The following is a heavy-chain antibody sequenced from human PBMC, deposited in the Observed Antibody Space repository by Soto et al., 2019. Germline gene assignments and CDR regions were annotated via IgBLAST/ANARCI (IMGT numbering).Heavy chain of an antibody. CDR1: GGSFSDDS. Sequence: SETLSRTCDIDGGSFSDDSCVWIRQPPGKGLEWIGKVSHSGGTSYNPSLSSRVTLSADTSKNQFSLMLSSVTAADTAVHSCARQSVLPARAAVRVWDDYPYYGLDVWGKGTTVTVSS. J-gene: IGHJ6*04. D-gene: IGHD3-16*01. V-gene: IGHV4-34*01. CDR2: VSHSGGT. CDR3: ARQSVLPARAAVRVWDDYPYYGLDV.